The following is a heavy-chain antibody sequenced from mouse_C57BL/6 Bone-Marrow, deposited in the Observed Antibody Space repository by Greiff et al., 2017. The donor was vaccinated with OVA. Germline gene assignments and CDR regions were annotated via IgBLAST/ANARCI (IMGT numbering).Heavy chain of an antibody. D-gene: IGHD1-1*01. CDR2: IYPGNSDT. V-gene: IGHV1-5*01. Sequence: VHVKQSGTVLARPGASVKMSCKTSGYTFTSYWMHWVKQRPGQGLEWIGAIYPGNSDTSYNQKFKGKAKLTAVTSASTAYMELSSLTNEHSAVYSSTILLRIYYAMDYWGQGTSVTVSS. CDR1: GYTFTSYW. J-gene: IGHJ4*01. CDR3: TILLRIYYAMDY.